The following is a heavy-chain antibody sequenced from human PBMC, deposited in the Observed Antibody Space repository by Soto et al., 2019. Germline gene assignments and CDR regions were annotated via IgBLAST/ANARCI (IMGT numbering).Heavy chain of an antibody. CDR2: ISSSSSYI. J-gene: IGHJ4*02. CDR1: GFTFSSYS. Sequence: GGSLRLSCAASGFTFSSYSMNWVRQAPGKGLECVSSISSSSSYIYYADSVKGRFTISRDNAKNSLYLQMNSLRAEDTAVYYCARDYYKYYDSSGYYRSPAYWGQGTLVTVSS. V-gene: IGHV3-21*01. CDR3: ARDYYKYYDSSGYYRSPAY. D-gene: IGHD3-22*01.